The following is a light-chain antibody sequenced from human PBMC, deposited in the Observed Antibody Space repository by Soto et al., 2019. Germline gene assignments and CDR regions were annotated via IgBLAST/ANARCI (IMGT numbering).Light chain of an antibody. J-gene: IGKJ1*01. CDR1: QTISSW. V-gene: IGKV1-5*03. CDR3: QHYNSYSEA. Sequence: DLQITQSPSTLSGSVGARVTITCRASQTISSWLAWYQQKQGKAPKLLIYKASTLKSGVPSRFSGGGSGTEFTITISSLQPDDVETYYGQHYNSYSEAFGQGTKVDIK. CDR2: KAS.